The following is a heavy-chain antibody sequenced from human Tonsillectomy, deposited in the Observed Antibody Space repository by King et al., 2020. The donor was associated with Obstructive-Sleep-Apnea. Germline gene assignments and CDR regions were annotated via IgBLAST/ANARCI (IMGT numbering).Heavy chain of an antibody. J-gene: IGHJ4*02. CDR1: ESPLSNYV. V-gene: IGHV3-30*04. CDR2: VSNDGSGK. D-gene: IGHD3/OR15-3a*01. Sequence: VQLVESGGGVVQPEGSLRLSCAASESPLSNYVLHWVRQTPGKGLEWVSAVSNDGSGKHYTDSVKGRRTISRDNSKNTAFLEMNSLRPEDTAVYYCATEGGSLGRAGYFTYWGQGTLVTVSS. CDR3: ATEGGSLGRAGYFTY.